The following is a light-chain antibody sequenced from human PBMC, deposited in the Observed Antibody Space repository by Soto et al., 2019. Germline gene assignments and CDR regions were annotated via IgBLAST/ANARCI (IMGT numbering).Light chain of an antibody. CDR3: QQYYSYPWT. V-gene: IGKV1-8*01. Sequence: AIRMTQSPSSLSASTGDTVAITCRASQPMSIYLAWYQQKPGTAPKLLIYSAATLQSGVPSRFSGSGAGTDFTLTINNRQSEDFATYYCQQYYSYPWTFGQGTKVEIQ. CDR2: SAA. J-gene: IGKJ1*01. CDR1: QPMSIY.